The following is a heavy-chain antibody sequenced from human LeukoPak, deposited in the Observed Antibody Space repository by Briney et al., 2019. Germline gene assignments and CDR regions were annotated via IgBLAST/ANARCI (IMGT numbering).Heavy chain of an antibody. D-gene: IGHD2-21*01. CDR2: IYYSGST. V-gene: IGHV4-59*01. CDR1: GGSISSYY. Sequence: SETLSLTCTVSGGSISSYYWSWIRQPPGKGLEWIGYIYYSGSTNYNPSLKSRVTISVDTSKNQFSLKLSSVTAADTAVCYCARDILAYFDYWGQGTLVTVSS. CDR3: ARDILAYFDY. J-gene: IGHJ4*02.